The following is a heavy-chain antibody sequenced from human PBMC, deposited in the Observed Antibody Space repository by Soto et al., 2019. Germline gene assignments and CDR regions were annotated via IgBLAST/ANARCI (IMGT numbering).Heavy chain of an antibody. CDR3: ARKERDILTGYYLDYYYYGMDV. V-gene: IGHV1-69*02. CDR2: IIPILGIA. J-gene: IGHJ6*02. Sequence: ASVKVSCKASGGTFSSYTISWVRQAPGQGLEWMGRIIPILGIANYAQKFQGRVTITADKSTSTAYMELSSLRSEDTAVYYCARKERDILTGYYLDYYYYGMDVWGQGTTVTVSS. CDR1: GGTFSSYT. D-gene: IGHD3-9*01.